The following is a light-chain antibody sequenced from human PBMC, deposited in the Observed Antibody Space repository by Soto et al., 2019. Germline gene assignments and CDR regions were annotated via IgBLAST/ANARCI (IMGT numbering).Light chain of an antibody. CDR3: QSYDSTLSARYV. V-gene: IGLV2-8*01. J-gene: IGLJ1*01. CDR2: DVS. Sequence: QSALTQPPSASGSPGQSVTISCTGTSSDVGGYNYVSWYQQHPGKAPKLMIYDVSKRPSGVPDHLSGSKSGNTASLTFSGLQAEDEADYYCQSYDSTLSARYVFGTGTKLTVL. CDR1: SSDVGGYNY.